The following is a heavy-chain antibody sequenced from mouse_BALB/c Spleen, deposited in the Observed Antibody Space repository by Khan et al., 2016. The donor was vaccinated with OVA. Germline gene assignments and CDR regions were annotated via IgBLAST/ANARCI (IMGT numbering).Heavy chain of an antibody. Sequence: QVQLQQPGAELVKPGTSVKISCKASGYTFTSYYMYWVKQRPGQGLEWIGGINPNNGDSNFNEKFKGKATLTADKSSSTAYLQLGILTSEDSAVYYCARSDYGNTFAYWGQGTLVTVSA. CDR3: ARSDYGNTFAY. D-gene: IGHD2-1*01. CDR1: GYTFTSYY. V-gene: IGHV1S81*02. J-gene: IGHJ3*01. CDR2: INPNNGDS.